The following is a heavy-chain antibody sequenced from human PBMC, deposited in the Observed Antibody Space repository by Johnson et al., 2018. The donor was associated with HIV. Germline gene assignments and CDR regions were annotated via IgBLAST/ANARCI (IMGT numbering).Heavy chain of an antibody. V-gene: IGHV3-7*04. CDR1: GFTVSSNY. Sequence: VQLVESGGGLVQPGGSLRLSCAASGFTVSSNYMSWVRQAPGKGLEWVANIKQDGSERYYVDSVKGRFSISRDDSKSTLYLQMSSLRGEDTAVYYCAKDSQWELGDNVRGLLGLRWAMWG. J-gene: IGHJ1*01. CDR3: AKDSQWELGDNVRGLLGLRWAM. CDR2: IKQDGSER. D-gene: IGHD1-26*01.